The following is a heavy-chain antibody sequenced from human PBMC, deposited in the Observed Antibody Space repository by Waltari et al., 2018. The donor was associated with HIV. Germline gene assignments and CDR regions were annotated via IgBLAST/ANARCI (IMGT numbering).Heavy chain of an antibody. CDR2: LPPSSGRT. CDR3: ARDKNEKVDWFAA. V-gene: IGHV4-39*07. J-gene: IGHJ5*01. CDR1: GPSIKLPFFY. D-gene: IGHD5-12*01. Sequence: QLQLQESGPRLFTPSAPLPLTCSIPGPSIKLPFFYSSWVRLSPGKALEWIASLPPSSGRTYYNPSLKSGVTLSSETPKSVFALTLTSVTAADTSVYYCARDKNEKVDWFAAWGPGILVTVSS.